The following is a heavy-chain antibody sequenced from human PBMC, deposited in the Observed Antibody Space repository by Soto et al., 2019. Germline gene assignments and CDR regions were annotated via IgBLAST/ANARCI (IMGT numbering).Heavy chain of an antibody. D-gene: IGHD3-22*01. CDR3: AKSMIVVVPALDY. J-gene: IGHJ4*02. V-gene: IGHV3-30*18. Sequence: GGSLRLSCSVAGFTFSSYGMHWVRQAPGKGLEWVAVISYDGSNKYYADSVKGRFTISRDNSKNTLYLQMNSLRAEDTAVYYCAKSMIVVVPALDYWGQGTLVTVSS. CDR2: ISYDGSNK. CDR1: GFTFSSYG.